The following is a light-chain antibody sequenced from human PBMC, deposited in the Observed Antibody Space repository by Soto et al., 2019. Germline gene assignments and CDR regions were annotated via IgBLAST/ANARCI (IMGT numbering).Light chain of an antibody. J-gene: IGLJ1*01. CDR3: SSYTRSSTYV. CDR2: DVN. V-gene: IGLV2-14*01. Sequence: QSVLTQPASVPGSPGQSIAISCTGTSSDVGYYNYVSWYQQHPGKAPNVMIYDVNNRPSGVPDRFSGSKSGNTASLTISGLQAEDEADYYCSSYTRSSTYVFGTGTKVTVL. CDR1: SSDVGYYNY.